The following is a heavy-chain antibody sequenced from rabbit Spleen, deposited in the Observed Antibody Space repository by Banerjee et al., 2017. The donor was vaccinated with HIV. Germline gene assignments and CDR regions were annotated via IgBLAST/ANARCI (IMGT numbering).Heavy chain of an antibody. CDR3: PRGSNTNTPSL. V-gene: IGHV1S40*01. J-gene: IGHJ2*01. Sequence: QSLEESGGALVQPGASLTLTCTASGSDISNYYMCWVRQAPGKGLQWIACIDGDSSGSTFYASWAKGRFTISKTSSTTVILQMTSLTAADTATYFCPRGSNTNTPSLWGPGPLVTVS. CDR1: GSDISNYY. CDR2: IDGDSSGST. D-gene: IGHD1-1*01.